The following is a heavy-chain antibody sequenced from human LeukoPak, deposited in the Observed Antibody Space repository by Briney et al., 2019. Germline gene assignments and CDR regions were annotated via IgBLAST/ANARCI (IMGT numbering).Heavy chain of an antibody. J-gene: IGHJ4*02. CDR1: GGSISSSSYY. CDR2: IYYSGST. V-gene: IGHV4-39*01. Sequence: TASETLSLTCTVSGGSISSSSYYWGWIRQPPGKGLEWIGSIYYSGSTYYNPSLKSRVTISVDTSKNELSLKLSSVTAADTAVYYCARYSSSSFDYWGQGTLVTVSS. CDR3: ARYSSSSFDY. D-gene: IGHD6-6*01.